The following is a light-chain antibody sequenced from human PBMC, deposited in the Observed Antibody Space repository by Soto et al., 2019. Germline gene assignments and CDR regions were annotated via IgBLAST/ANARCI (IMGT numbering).Light chain of an antibody. CDR3: SSYTTIKTVV. Sequence: QSVLTQPASVSGSPGQSITISCSGTSSDIGSYDHVAWYQQFPGKSPKLIIYAVSDRPSGVSDRFSGSKSGISASLTISGVQPEDEADYHCSSYTTIKTVVFGGGTKVTVL. CDR2: AVS. CDR1: SSDIGSYDH. V-gene: IGLV2-14*03. J-gene: IGLJ2*01.